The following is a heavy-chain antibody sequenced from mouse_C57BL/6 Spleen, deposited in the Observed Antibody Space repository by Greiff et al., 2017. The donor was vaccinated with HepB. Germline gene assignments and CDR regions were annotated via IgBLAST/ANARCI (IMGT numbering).Heavy chain of an antibody. Sequence: EVKLQESGPELVKPGASVKMSCKASGYTFTDYNMHWVKQSHGKSLEWIGYINPNNGGTSYNQKFKGKATLTVNKSSSTAYMELRSLTSEDSAVYYCARGGPPYWYFDVWGTGTTVTVSS. CDR1: GYTFTDYN. V-gene: IGHV1-22*01. CDR3: ARGGPPYWYFDV. CDR2: INPNNGGT. J-gene: IGHJ1*03.